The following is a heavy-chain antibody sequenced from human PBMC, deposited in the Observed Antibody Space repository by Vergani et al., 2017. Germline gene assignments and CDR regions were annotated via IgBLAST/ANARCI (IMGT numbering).Heavy chain of an antibody. CDR1: GGSISSYY. J-gene: IGHJ4*02. V-gene: IGHV4-59*01. Sequence: QVQLQESGPGLVKPSETLSLTCTVSGGSISSYYWSWIRPPPGKGLEWIGYIYYSGSTNYNPSLKSRVTISVDTSKNQFSLKLSSVTAADTAVYYCARGSHITYYYDSSGYYLDYWGQGTLVTVSS. D-gene: IGHD3-22*01. CDR3: ARGSHITYYYDSSGYYLDY. CDR2: IYYSGST.